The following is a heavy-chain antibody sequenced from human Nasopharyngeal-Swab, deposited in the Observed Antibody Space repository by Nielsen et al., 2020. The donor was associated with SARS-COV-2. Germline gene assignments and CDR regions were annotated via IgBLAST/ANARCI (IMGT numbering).Heavy chain of an antibody. CDR3: GKGGGAYYYYYYMVV. V-gene: IGHV7-4-1*02. J-gene: IGHJ6*03. D-gene: IGHD3-10*01. Sequence: WVRQAPGQGLEWMGWINTNTGNPTYAQGFTGRFVFSLDTSVSTAYLQISSLKAEDTAVYYCGKGGGAYYYYYYMVVWGKGTTVTVSS. CDR2: INTNTGNP.